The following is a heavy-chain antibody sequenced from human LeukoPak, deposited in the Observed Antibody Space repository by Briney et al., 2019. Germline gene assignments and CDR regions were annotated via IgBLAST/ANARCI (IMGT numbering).Heavy chain of an antibody. J-gene: IGHJ3*02. Sequence: ASVKVSCKASGYTFTSYYMHWVRQAPGQGLEWMGIINPSGGSTSYAQKFQGRVTMTRDTSISTAYMELSRLRSDDTAVYYCARRIAAAGNAFDIWGQGTTVTVSS. D-gene: IGHD6-13*01. CDR2: INPSGGST. CDR1: GYTFTSYY. V-gene: IGHV1-46*01. CDR3: ARRIAAAGNAFDI.